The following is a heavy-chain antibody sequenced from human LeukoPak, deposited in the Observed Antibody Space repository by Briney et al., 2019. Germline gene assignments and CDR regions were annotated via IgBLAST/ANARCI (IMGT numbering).Heavy chain of an antibody. J-gene: IGHJ4*02. CDR1: GFTFSRFE. V-gene: IGHV3-21*05. CDR2: ISTGSYI. CDR3: ARYPGIPAAGIDY. D-gene: IGHD6-13*01. Sequence: GGSLRLSCVASGFTFSRFEMNWVRQAPGKGLEWISHISTGSYIAYADSVKGRFTISRDNAKNSMYLQMNSLRADDTAVYYCARYPGIPAAGIDYWGQGTLVTVSS.